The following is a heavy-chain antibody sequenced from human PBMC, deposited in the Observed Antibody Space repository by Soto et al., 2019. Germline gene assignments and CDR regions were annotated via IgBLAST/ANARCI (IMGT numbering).Heavy chain of an antibody. V-gene: IGHV3-74*01. CDR2: INSDGSST. CDR3: AREIGARITMVRGVIPYYGMDV. J-gene: IGHJ6*02. D-gene: IGHD3-10*01. Sequence: GGSLRLSCAASGFTFSSYWMHWVRQAPGKGLVWVSRINSDGSSTSYADSVKGRFTISRDNAKNTLYLQMNSLRAEDTAVYYCAREIGARITMVRGVIPYYGMDVWGQGTTVTVSS. CDR1: GFTFSSYW.